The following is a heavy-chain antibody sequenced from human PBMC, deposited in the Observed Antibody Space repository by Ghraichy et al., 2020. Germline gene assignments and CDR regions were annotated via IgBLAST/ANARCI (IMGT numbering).Heavy chain of an antibody. CDR2: INSDGSST. V-gene: IGHV3-74*01. J-gene: IGHJ4*02. D-gene: IGHD2-2*01. Sequence: GGSLRLSCAASGFTFSSYWMHWVRQAPGKGLVWVSRINSDGSSTSYADSVKGRFTISRDNAKNTLYLQMNSLRAEDTAVYYCARGRFHSSTSCYFAYWGQGTLVTVSS. CDR1: GFTFSSYW. CDR3: ARGRFHSSTSCYFAY.